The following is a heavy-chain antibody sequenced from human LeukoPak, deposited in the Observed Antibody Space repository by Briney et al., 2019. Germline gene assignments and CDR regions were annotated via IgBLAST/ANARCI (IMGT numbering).Heavy chain of an antibody. CDR3: ATNILVRDIINWFDP. V-gene: IGHV1-46*01. J-gene: IGHJ5*02. CDR2: INPSGGST. CDR1: GYTFTSYG. Sequence: ASVKVSCKASGYTFTSYGISWVRQAPGQGLEWMGIINPSGGSTSYAQKFQGRVTMTRDTSISTAYMELSSLRYDDTAVYYCATNILVRDIINWFDPWGQGTLVTVSS. D-gene: IGHD3-10*01.